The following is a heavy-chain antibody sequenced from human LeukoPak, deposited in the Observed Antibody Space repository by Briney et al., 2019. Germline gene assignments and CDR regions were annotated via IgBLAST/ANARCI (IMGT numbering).Heavy chain of an antibody. CDR2: INPNSGGT. D-gene: IGHD7-27*01. Sequence: ASVKVSCKASGYTFTGYYMHWVRQAPGQGLEWVGWINPNSGGTNYAQKFQGRGTITRDTSISKAYMELSSLRSDATAVYYCARDGEEDAFDIWGQGTMVTVYS. J-gene: IGHJ3*02. V-gene: IGHV1-2*02. CDR3: ARDGEEDAFDI. CDR1: GYTFTGYY.